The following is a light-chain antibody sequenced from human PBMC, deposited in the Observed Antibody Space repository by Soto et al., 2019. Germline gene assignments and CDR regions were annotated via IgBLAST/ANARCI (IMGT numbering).Light chain of an antibody. CDR1: QSVRSNY. V-gene: IGKV3-20*01. CDR2: NSS. J-gene: IGKJ1*01. CDR3: QQYRDLPQT. Sequence: ETVLTQSPGTLSLSPGERATLSCRASQSVRSNYLAWYQQKPGQAPRLLIYNSSTRATGIPDRFSGSGSGKDFTLTISRLEPEDFALYYCQQYRDLPQTFGQGTKV.